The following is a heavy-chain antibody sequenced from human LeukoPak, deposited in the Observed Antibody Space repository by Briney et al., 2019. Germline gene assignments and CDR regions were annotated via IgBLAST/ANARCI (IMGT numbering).Heavy chain of an antibody. CDR1: GYTFTSYG. Sequence: ASVKVSCKASGYTFTSYGISWVRQAPGQGLEWKGWISAYNGNTNYAQKLQGRVTMTTDTSTSTAYMELRSLRSDDTAMYYCARVIFGDYYYDSSGYPDYRGQGTLVTVSS. CDR3: ARVIFGDYYYDSSGYPDY. CDR2: ISAYNGNT. D-gene: IGHD3-22*01. J-gene: IGHJ4*02. V-gene: IGHV1-18*01.